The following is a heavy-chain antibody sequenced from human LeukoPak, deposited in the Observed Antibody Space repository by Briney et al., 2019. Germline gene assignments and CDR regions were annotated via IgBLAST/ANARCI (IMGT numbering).Heavy chain of an antibody. D-gene: IGHD3-22*01. Sequence: GGSLRLSCAASGFSVSNNYMSWVRQAPGKGLEWVSVIDGGGSTYYADSVKGRFTISRDNSKNTLFLQINSLRVEDTAVYYCASTYDSSDRSFDYWGQGTLVTVS. CDR1: GFSVSNNY. J-gene: IGHJ4*02. V-gene: IGHV3-53*01. CDR2: IDGGGST. CDR3: ASTYDSSDRSFDY.